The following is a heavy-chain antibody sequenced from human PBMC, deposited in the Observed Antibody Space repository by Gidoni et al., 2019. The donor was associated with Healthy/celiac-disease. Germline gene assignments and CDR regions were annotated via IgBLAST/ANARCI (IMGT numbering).Heavy chain of an antibody. Sequence: EVQLVESGGGLVQPGRSLRLSCTASGFTFGDYAMSWVRQAPGKGLGWVGFIRSKAYGGTTEYAASVKGRFTISRDDSKSIAYLQMNSLKTEDTAVYYCTRGRSYFDYWDQGTLVTVSS. CDR3: TRGRSYFDY. J-gene: IGHJ4*02. CDR1: GFTFGDYA. V-gene: IGHV3-49*04. CDR2: IRSKAYGGTT.